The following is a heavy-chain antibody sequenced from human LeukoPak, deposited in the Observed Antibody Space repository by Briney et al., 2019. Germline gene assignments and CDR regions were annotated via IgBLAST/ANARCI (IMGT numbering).Heavy chain of an antibody. Sequence: GGSLRLSCAASGFTFSSYSMNWVRQAPGKGLEWVSSISSSSSYIYYADSVKGRFTLSRDNAKNSLYLQMNSLRAEDTAVYYCARWLPITMVRGVINYWGQGTLVTVSS. CDR1: GFTFSSYS. CDR2: ISSSSSYI. D-gene: IGHD3-10*01. J-gene: IGHJ4*02. CDR3: ARWLPITMVRGVINY. V-gene: IGHV3-21*01.